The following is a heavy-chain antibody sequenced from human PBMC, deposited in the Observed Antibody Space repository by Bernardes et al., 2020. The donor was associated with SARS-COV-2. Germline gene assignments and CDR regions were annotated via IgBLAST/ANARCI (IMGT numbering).Heavy chain of an antibody. CDR2: INPNSGGT. Sequence: ASVKVSCKASGYTFIDYYMNWVRQAPGQGLEWMGWINPNSGGTNYAQRFQGRVTMTRDTSISTAYMELSRLTSDDTAVYYCARDWDPKITSFGVAIDYWGQGTVVTVSS. J-gene: IGHJ4*02. CDR3: ARDWDPKITSFGVAIDY. CDR1: GYTFIDYY. D-gene: IGHD3-3*01. V-gene: IGHV1-2*02.